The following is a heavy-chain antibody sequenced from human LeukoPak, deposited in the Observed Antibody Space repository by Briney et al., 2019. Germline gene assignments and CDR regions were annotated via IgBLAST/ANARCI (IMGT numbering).Heavy chain of an antibody. Sequence: ASVKVSCKASGGTFSSYAISWVRQAPGQGLECMGRIIPIFGTANYAQKFQGRVTITTDESTSTAYMELSSLRSEDTAVYYCARDRSIAVAGTLDYWGQGTLVTVSS. D-gene: IGHD6-19*01. CDR2: IIPIFGTA. V-gene: IGHV1-69*05. CDR3: ARDRSIAVAGTLDY. CDR1: GGTFSSYA. J-gene: IGHJ4*02.